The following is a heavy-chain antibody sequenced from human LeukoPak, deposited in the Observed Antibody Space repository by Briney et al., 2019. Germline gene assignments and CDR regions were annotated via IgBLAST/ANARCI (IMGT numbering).Heavy chain of an antibody. CDR2: ITGSGDTT. CDR3: ARLRGVTTIPHFDY. Sequence: GGSLRLSCAASGFTFTSYAMSWVRQAPGKGLGWVSAITGSGDTTYYAASVKGRFTISRDNSKNTLYLQMSSLRAEDTAIYYCARLRGVTTIPHFDYWGQGTLVTVSS. J-gene: IGHJ4*02. V-gene: IGHV3-23*01. D-gene: IGHD2-21*02. CDR1: GFTFTSYA.